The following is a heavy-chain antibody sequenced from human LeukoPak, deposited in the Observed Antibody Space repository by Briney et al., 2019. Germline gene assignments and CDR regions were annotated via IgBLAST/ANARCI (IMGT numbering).Heavy chain of an antibody. CDR3: TRGDYGDHTDLDY. CDR1: GFTFSGSA. CDR2: IRSKANSYAT. Sequence: GGSLKLSCAASGFTFSGSAMHWVRQASGKGLEWVGRIRSKANSYATAYAASVKGRFTISRDDSKNMLYLQMNSLKTEDTAVYYCTRGDYGDHTDLDYWGQGTLVTVSS. V-gene: IGHV3-73*01. D-gene: IGHD4-17*01. J-gene: IGHJ4*02.